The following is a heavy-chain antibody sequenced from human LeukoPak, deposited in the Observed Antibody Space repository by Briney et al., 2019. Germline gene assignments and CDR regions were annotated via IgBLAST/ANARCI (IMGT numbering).Heavy chain of an antibody. CDR3: ARGRSGFDY. J-gene: IGHJ4*02. Sequence: PGGSLRLSCAASGFIFSDHYMDWVRQAPGKGLEWVANINQGGSEKYYVDSVKDRFTISRDSTKTSLYLQMTSLRAEDTAVYYCARGRSGFDYWGQGTLVTVSS. CDR2: INQGGSEK. CDR1: GFIFSDHY. V-gene: IGHV3-7*01. D-gene: IGHD3-10*01.